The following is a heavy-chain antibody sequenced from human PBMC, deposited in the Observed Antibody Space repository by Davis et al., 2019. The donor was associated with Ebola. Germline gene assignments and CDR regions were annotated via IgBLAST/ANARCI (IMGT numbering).Heavy chain of an antibody. J-gene: IGHJ6*02. CDR1: GFTFSSYA. D-gene: IGHD3-3*01. Sequence: GESLKTPCAASGFTFSSYAMHWVRQAPGKGLEWVAVISYDGSNKYYADPVKGRFTISRDNSKNTLYLQMNSLRAEDTAVYYCARDGSITIFGVVTYYYYGMDVWGQGTTVTVSS. V-gene: IGHV3-30-3*01. CDR2: ISYDGSNK. CDR3: ARDGSITIFGVVTYYYYGMDV.